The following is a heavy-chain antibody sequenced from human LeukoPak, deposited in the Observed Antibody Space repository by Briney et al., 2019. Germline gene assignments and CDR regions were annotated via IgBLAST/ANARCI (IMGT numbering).Heavy chain of an antibody. V-gene: IGHV3-21*01. J-gene: IGHJ4*02. D-gene: IGHD6-19*01. CDR1: GFTFSSYS. CDR3: ARDMGTGEQWLDSFDY. Sequence: GGSLRLSCAASGFTFSSYSMNWVRQAPGKELEWVSSISSSSSYIYYADSVKGRFTISRDNAKNSLYLQMNSLRAEDTAVYYCARDMGTGEQWLDSFDYWGQGTLVTVSS. CDR2: ISSSSSYI.